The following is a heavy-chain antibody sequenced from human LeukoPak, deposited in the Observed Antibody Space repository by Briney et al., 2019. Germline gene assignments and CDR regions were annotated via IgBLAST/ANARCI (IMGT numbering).Heavy chain of an antibody. D-gene: IGHD3-3*02. CDR2: ISGSGGST. Sequence: PGGSLRLSCAASGFTFSSYAMSWVRQAPGKGLEWVSAISGSGGSTYYADSVKGRFTVSRDNSKDTLYLQMNSLRADDTAVYYCAKAFSGGKWTPDYWGQGTLVTVSS. CDR1: GFTFSSYA. CDR3: AKAFSGGKWTPDY. V-gene: IGHV3-23*01. J-gene: IGHJ4*02.